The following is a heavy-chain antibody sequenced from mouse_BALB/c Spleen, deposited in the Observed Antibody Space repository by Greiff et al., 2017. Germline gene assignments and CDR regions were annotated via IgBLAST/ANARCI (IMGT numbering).Heavy chain of an antibody. CDR1: GYSITSDYA. CDR2: ISYSGST. Sequence: EVMLVESGPGLVKPSQSLSLTCTVTGYSITSDYAWNWIRQFPGNKLEWMGYISYSGSTSYNPSLKSRISITRDTSKNQFFLQLNSVTTEDTATYYCASTVYYAMDYWGQGTSVTVSS. D-gene: IGHD1-1*01. J-gene: IGHJ4*01. V-gene: IGHV3-2*02. CDR3: ASTVYYAMDY.